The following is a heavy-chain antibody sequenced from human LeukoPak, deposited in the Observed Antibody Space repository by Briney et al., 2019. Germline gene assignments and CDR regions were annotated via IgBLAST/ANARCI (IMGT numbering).Heavy chain of an antibody. V-gene: IGHV3-48*03. D-gene: IGHD2-15*01. CDR3: ARTDIVVVVAASSPYYYGMDV. CDR2: ISSSGSTI. J-gene: IGHJ6*04. Sequence: PGGSLRLSCAASGFTFSSYEMNWVRQAPGKGLEWVSYISSSGSTIYYADSVKGRFTISRDNAKNSLYLQMNSLRAEDTAVYYCARTDIVVVVAASSPYYYGMDVWGKGTTVTVSS. CDR1: GFTFSSYE.